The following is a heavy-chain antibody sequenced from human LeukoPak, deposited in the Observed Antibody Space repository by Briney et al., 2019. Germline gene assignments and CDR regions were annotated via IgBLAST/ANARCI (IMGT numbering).Heavy chain of an antibody. D-gene: IGHD3-3*01. CDR1: GFTFGSYS. CDR3: ARDYDFWSGSLFDY. J-gene: IGHJ4*02. Sequence: GGSLRLSCAASGFTFGSYSMNWVRQAPGKGLEWVSSISSSSSYIYYADSVKGRFTISRDNAKNSPYLQMNSLRAEDTAVYYCARDYDFWSGSLFDYWGQGTLVTVSS. CDR2: ISSSSSYI. V-gene: IGHV3-21*01.